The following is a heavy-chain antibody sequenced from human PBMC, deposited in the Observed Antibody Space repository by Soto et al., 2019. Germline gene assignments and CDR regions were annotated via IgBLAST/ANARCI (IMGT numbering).Heavy chain of an antibody. CDR2: IIPIFGTA. Sequence: QVQLVQSGAEVKKPGSSVKVSCKASGGTFSSYAISWVRQAPGQGLEWMGGIIPIFGTANYAQKFQGRVTITADESTSTAYMELSSLRSEDTAVYYCARAGGYCISTSCSVGRWFDPWGQGTLVTVSS. CDR3: ARAGGYCISTSCSVGRWFDP. V-gene: IGHV1-69*12. J-gene: IGHJ5*02. D-gene: IGHD2-2*01. CDR1: GGTFSSYA.